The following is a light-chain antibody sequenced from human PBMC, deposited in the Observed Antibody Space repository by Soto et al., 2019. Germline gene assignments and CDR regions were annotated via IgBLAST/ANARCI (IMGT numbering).Light chain of an antibody. J-gene: IGKJ1*01. CDR1: QSVSSN. Sequence: EIVMTQSPATLSVSPGERATLSCRASQSVSSNLAWYQQKPGQAPRLLIYGASTRATGIPARFSGSGSGTEFTLTISSLQSADFAVYYCQPYNNWPRTFGQGTKVDI. CDR3: QPYNNWPRT. CDR2: GAS. V-gene: IGKV3-15*01.